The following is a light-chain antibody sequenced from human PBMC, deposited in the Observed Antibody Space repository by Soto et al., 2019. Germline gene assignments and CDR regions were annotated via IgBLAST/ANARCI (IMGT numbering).Light chain of an antibody. V-gene: IGKV1-27*01. CDR3: QKYNSGPRT. CDR1: QGISSY. CDR2: AAS. J-gene: IGKJ1*01. Sequence: DIPMTQSPSSLSTSVGDRVTITCRASQGISSYLAWYQQKPGRVPNLLIYAASTLQSGVPSRFSGSGSGTDLTLTISSLQAEDVATYYCQKYNSGPRTFGQGTEVEIK.